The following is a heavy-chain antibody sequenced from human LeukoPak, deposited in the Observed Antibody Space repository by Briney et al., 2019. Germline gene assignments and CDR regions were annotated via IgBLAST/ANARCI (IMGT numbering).Heavy chain of an antibody. CDR3: ARGGAVDNGCFDY. CDR2: IIPIFGTA. V-gene: IGHV1-69*05. Sequence: ASVKVSCKASGGTFSSYAISWVRQAPGQGLEWMGGIIPIFGTANYAQKFQGRVTITTDESTSTAYMELGSLRSEDTAVYYCARGGAVDNGCFDYWGQGTLVTVSS. D-gene: IGHD1-1*01. J-gene: IGHJ4*02. CDR1: GGTFSSYA.